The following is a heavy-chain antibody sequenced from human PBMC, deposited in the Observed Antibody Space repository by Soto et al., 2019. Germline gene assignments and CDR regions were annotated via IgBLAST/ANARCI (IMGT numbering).Heavy chain of an antibody. J-gene: IGHJ6*02. D-gene: IGHD2-8*01. CDR2: IYYSGST. Sequence: QVQLQESGPGLVKPSETLSLTCTVSGGSISSYYWSWIRQPPGKGLEWIGYIYYSGSTNYNPSLKSRVTISVDTSKNQFSLNLSSVTAADTAVYYCARHEGVGYYYYGMDVWGQGTTVTVSS. CDR3: ARHEGVGYYYYGMDV. CDR1: GGSISSYY. V-gene: IGHV4-59*08.